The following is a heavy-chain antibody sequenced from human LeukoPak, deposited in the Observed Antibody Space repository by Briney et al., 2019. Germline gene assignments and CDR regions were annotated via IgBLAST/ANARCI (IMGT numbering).Heavy chain of an antibody. V-gene: IGHV5-51*01. D-gene: IGHD2-21*02. CDR2: IYPGDSDT. CDR1: GYTFTSYW. CDR3: ARGGDGGVVTAMSYYFDY. Sequence: GESLKISCKGSGYTFTSYWIAWVRQMPGKGLEWMGIIYPGDSDTRYSSSFQGQVAISADKSISTAYLQWSSLKASDTAMYYCARGGDGGVVTAMSYYFDYWGQGTLVTVSS. J-gene: IGHJ4*02.